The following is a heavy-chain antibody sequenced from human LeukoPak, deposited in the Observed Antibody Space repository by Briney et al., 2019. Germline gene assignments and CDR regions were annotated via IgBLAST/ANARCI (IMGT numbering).Heavy chain of an antibody. D-gene: IGHD3-22*01. V-gene: IGHV7-4-1*02. Sequence: GASVKVSCKASGYTFISCAINWVRQAPGQGLEYMGWIDTKTGNPTYAQGLTGRFVFSLDISVSTAYLQISSLKAEDTAVYYCAIHPSDSSGYFSYWGQGALVTVSS. CDR1: GYTFISCA. CDR3: AIHPSDSSGYFSY. CDR2: IDTKTGNP. J-gene: IGHJ4*02.